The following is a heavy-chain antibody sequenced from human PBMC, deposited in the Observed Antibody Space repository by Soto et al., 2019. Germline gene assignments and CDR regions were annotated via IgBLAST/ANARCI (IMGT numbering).Heavy chain of an antibody. CDR3: AKYASGYYDSSGYHFDY. Sequence: QVQLVESGGGVVQPARSLRLSCAASGFTFSSYGMHWVRQAPCKGLEWVAVISYDRSTKYYADSVKGLFTISRDNSKSTLYLQMNSLRAEDTAVYYCAKYASGYYDSSGYHFDYCGQVPLVTVAS. CDR2: ISYDRSTK. CDR1: GFTFSSYG. J-gene: IGHJ4*02. D-gene: IGHD3-22*01. V-gene: IGHV3-30*18.